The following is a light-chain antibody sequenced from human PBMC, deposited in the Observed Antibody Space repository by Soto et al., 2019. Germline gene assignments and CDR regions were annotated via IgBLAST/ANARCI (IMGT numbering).Light chain of an antibody. J-gene: IGKJ1*01. CDR1: QSLVHSDGNTY. V-gene: IGKV2-24*01. CDR3: LHATQFPWT. Sequence: DIVVTQTPLSSPVTLRQPAAISCRSSQSLVHSDGNTYLSWLQQRPGQAPRLLIYKISNRVSGVPDGFRGSGAGTDFTLTISRVEAEDVGVSYCLHATQFPWTFGQGTKVDIK. CDR2: KIS.